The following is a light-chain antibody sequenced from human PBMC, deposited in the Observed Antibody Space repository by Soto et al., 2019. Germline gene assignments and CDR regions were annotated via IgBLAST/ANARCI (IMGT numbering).Light chain of an antibody. Sequence: EILMTQSPATLSLSPGERVTLSCRASQSVGSNLAWYQQTPGQAPRLLIYDASTRATGIPARFSGSGSATEFTLTISSLQPEDFAFYYCHQYNDWPLYTFGQGTKVDIK. CDR1: QSVGSN. CDR3: HQYNDWPLYT. CDR2: DAS. V-gene: IGKV3-15*01. J-gene: IGKJ2*01.